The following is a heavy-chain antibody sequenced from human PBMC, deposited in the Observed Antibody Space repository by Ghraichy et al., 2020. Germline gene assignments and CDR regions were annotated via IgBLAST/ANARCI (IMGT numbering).Heavy chain of an antibody. J-gene: IGHJ4*03. D-gene: IGHD3-22*01. CDR3: ARLIRLGTMIPAGYFDW. Sequence: GESLNISCQAFGYSFTDKWIGWVRQMPGKGLEWMGIIYPGDSDTRYSPSFQGQVTISAERSITTAYLQWTSLQASDTAMYYCARLIRLGTMIPAGYFDWWGQGTLVTVSS. CDR2: IYPGDSDT. V-gene: IGHV5-51*01. CDR1: GYSFTDKW.